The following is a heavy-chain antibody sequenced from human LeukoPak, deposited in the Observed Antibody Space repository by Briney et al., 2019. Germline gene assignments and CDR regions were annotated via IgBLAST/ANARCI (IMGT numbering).Heavy chain of an antibody. J-gene: IGHJ4*02. D-gene: IGHD4/OR15-4a*01. CDR2: ISGGGDST. CDR3: ARDDYKADAY. Sequence: GGSLRLSCAASGFTFTSYALDWVRQAPGKGLEWISVISGGGDSTHYADSVKGRFTISRDNSENTLYLQMNSLRAEDTAVYFCARDDYKADAYWGQGTLVTVSS. CDR1: GFTFTSYA. V-gene: IGHV3-23*01.